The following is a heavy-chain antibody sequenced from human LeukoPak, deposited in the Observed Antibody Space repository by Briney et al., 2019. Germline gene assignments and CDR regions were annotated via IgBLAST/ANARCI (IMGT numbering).Heavy chain of an antibody. CDR2: IYYSGST. CDR3: ARGDSGSQGFL. CDR1: GGSISSGDYY. Sequence: SETLSLTCTVSGGSISSGDYYWSWIRQPPGKGLEWIGYIYYSGSTYYNPSLKSRVTISVDTPKNQFSLKLSSVTAADTAVYYCARGDSGSQGFLWGQGTLVTVSS. D-gene: IGHD1-26*01. V-gene: IGHV4-30-4*01. J-gene: IGHJ4*02.